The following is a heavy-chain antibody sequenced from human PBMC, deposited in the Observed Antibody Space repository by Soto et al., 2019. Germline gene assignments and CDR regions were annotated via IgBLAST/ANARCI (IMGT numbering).Heavy chain of an antibody. J-gene: IGHJ5*02. Sequence: GGSLRLPCTASGFTFSDYYKSWIRQAPGKGLEWISYIGSASDYSTYADSVKGRFTISRDNAKNSLYLQLNNVRPDDTALYFCARHDYCNEHWFDTWGLGTAVTVS. CDR2: IGSASDYS. CDR1: GFTFSDYY. CDR3: ARHDYCNEHWFDT. V-gene: IGHV3-11*06. D-gene: IGHD3-16*01.